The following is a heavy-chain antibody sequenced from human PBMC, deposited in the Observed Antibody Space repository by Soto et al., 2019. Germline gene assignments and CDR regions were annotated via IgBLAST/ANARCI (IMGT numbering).Heavy chain of an antibody. CDR3: ARSLSTIAARPDY. CDR1: GYTFTGYY. CDR2: INPNSGGT. D-gene: IGHD6-6*01. J-gene: IGHJ4*02. Sequence: QVQLVQSGAEVTKPGASVKVSCKASGYTFTGYYLHWVRQAPGQGLEWMGWINPNSGGTHYAQKFQGRLTMTRDTSISTAYMELSRLTSDETDVYYCARSLSTIAARPDYWGQGTLVTVSS. V-gene: IGHV1-2*02.